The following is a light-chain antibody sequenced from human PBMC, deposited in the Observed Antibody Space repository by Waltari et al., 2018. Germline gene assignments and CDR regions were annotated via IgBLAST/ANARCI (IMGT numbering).Light chain of an antibody. CDR3: LKYISAPWT. J-gene: IGKJ1*01. Sequence: DIQMTQSPSSLSASVGDRVTITCRASQGIRNYLAWYQQKPGKVPKVLIYAASTLQSGVPSRFRGSGSGTDFSLTISSLQPEDVATYYCLKYISAPWTFGQGTTVEIK. CDR2: AAS. CDR1: QGIRNY. V-gene: IGKV1-27*01.